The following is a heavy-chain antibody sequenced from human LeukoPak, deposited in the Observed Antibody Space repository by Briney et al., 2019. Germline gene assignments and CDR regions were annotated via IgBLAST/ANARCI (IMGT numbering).Heavy chain of an antibody. Sequence: SETLSLTCTVSGGSISSGDYYWSWIRQPPGKGLEWIGYIYYSGSTYYNPSLKSRVTISVDTSKNQFSLKLSSVTAADTAVYYCARGGEVVPAAMSSWLDPWGQGTLVTVSS. V-gene: IGHV4-30-4*08. CDR3: ARGGEVVPAAMSSWLDP. D-gene: IGHD2-2*01. CDR2: IYYSGST. J-gene: IGHJ5*02. CDR1: GGSISSGDYY.